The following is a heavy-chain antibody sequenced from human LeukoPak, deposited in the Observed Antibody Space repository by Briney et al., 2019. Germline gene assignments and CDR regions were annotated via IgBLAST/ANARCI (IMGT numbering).Heavy chain of an antibody. Sequence: QTGGSLRLSCAASGFTFSYHWMTWVRQAPGKGLEWVANIKNDGAVKNYVDSVKGRFTISRDNSKNTLYLQMNSLRAEDTAVYYCAKEALYYYDSSGYPTGWGQGTLVTVSS. CDR3: AKEALYYYDSSGYPTG. D-gene: IGHD3-22*01. CDR1: GFTFSYHW. CDR2: IKNDGAVK. V-gene: IGHV3-7*03. J-gene: IGHJ4*02.